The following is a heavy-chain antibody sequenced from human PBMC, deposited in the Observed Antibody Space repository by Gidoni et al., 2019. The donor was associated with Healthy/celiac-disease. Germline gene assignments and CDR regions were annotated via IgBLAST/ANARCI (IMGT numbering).Heavy chain of an antibody. CDR1: GGSIRRYY. V-gene: IGHV4-59*01. D-gene: IGHD6-25*01. J-gene: IGHJ2*01. Sequence: QVQLQESGPGLVKPSETLSLTCTVSGGSIRRYYWSWIRQPPGKGLEWIGYIYYSGSTNYNPSLKSRVTISVDTSKNQFSLKLSSVTAADTAVYYCARDHGYYWYFDLWGRGTLVTVSS. CDR2: IYYSGST. CDR3: ARDHGYYWYFDL.